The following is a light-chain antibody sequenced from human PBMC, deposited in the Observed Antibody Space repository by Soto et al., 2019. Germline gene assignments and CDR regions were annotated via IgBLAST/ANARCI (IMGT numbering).Light chain of an antibody. CDR2: RAS. CDR1: QSINTW. CDR3: QHDDSYSAT. J-gene: IGKJ3*01. Sequence: DIQLTQSPSTLSASVGDRVTITCRASQSINTWLAWYQQKPGKAPKLLIYRASSLEGGVISRFSGSGSGTESTLTIRSLQPDDFSTYYCQHDDSYSATVGPGTKVDIK. V-gene: IGKV1-5*03.